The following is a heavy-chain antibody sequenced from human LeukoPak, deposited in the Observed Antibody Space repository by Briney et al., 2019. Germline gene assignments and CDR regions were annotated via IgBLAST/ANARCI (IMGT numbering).Heavy chain of an antibody. CDR1: GFTFSSYT. D-gene: IGHD1-26*01. J-gene: IGHJ3*01. Sequence: GGSLRLSCAASGFTFSSYTMNWVRQAPGKGREWVSSISITSDYIYYPDSMKGRFTISRDNAKNSLYLQMNSLRAEDTAVYYCARARSSGSHRVVNAFDVWGQETMVTVSS. CDR2: ISITSDYI. V-gene: IGHV3-21*01. CDR3: ARARSSGSHRVVNAFDV.